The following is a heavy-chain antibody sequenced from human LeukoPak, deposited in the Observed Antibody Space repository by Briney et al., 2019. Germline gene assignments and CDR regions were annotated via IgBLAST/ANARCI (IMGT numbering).Heavy chain of an antibody. CDR1: GLTFTNHG. CDR2: VRNDGFDT. V-gene: IGHV3-30*02. D-gene: IGHD4-23*01. CDR3: ARDRGKDYFGD. Sequence: GGSLRLSCVTSGLTFTNHGFHWLRQAADKGLEWVAFVRNDGFDTYHLNSVKGRFSISRDDSKNTVYLQMNSLRAEDTALYYCARDRGKDYFGDWGQGTQVTVSS. J-gene: IGHJ4*02.